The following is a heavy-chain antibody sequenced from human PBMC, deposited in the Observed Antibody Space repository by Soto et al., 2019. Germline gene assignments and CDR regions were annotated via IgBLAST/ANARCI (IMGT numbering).Heavy chain of an antibody. CDR3: ARVKYSSIDY. J-gene: IGHJ4*02. Sequence: SETLSLTCTVSGCSISFYYWSWIRQPPGKGLEWIGYIYYSGSTNYNPSLKSRVTISVDTSKNQFSLKLSSVTAADTAVYYCARVKYSSIDYWGQGTLVTVSS. V-gene: IGHV4-59*01. CDR2: IYYSGST. CDR1: GCSISFYY. D-gene: IGHD5-18*01.